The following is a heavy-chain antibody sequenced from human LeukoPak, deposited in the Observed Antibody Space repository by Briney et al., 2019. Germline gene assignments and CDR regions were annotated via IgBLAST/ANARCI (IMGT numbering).Heavy chain of an antibody. CDR1: GFTFSTYG. CDR3: AKAPVTSCRGAFCYPFDS. V-gene: IGHV3-30*02. CDR2: IRYVGINK. Sequence: PGGSLRLSCAASGFTFSTYGMHWVRQAPGKGLEWVSFIRYVGINKYYADSVRGRFTISRDNSRNTMYLQMNSLRVEDAAVYYCAKAPVTSCRGAFCYPFDSWGQGTLVTVSS. J-gene: IGHJ4*02. D-gene: IGHD2-15*01.